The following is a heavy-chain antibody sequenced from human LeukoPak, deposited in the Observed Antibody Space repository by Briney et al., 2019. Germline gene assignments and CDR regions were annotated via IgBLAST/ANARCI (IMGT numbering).Heavy chain of an antibody. CDR3: ARLPGRHGVDV. J-gene: IGHJ6*02. CDR1: GGSISNNL. Sequence: SETLSLTCTVSGGSISNNLWTWIRQPPGKGLEWIGFISHSGNSNYNPSLKSRVTISVDTSKNQFSLKLSSVTAADTAVYYCARLPGRHGVDVWGQGTTVTVSS. D-gene: IGHD2-15*01. CDR2: ISHSGNS. V-gene: IGHV4-59*08.